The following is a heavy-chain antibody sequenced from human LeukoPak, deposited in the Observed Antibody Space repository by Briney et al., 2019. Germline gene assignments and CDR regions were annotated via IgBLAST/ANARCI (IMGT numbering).Heavy chain of an antibody. V-gene: IGHV7-4-1*02. Sequence: GASVKVSCKASGYTFTSYAMNWVRQAPGQGLEWMGWINTNTGNPTYAQGFTGRFVFSLDTSVSTAYLQISSLKAEDTAVYYCARDALSIAAALGAYMDVWGKGTTVTVSS. CDR3: ARDALSIAAALGAYMDV. D-gene: IGHD6-13*01. J-gene: IGHJ6*03. CDR1: GYTFTSYA. CDR2: INTNTGNP.